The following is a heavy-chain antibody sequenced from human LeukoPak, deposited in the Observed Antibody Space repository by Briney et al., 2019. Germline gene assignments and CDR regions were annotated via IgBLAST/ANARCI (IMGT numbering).Heavy chain of an antibody. CDR3: AREYRGWQDYYFDY. D-gene: IGHD6-19*01. J-gene: IGHJ4*02. CDR1: GFSFSTYA. Sequence: GGSLRLSCAASGFSFSTYAMHWVRQAPGKGLEWVAVISYDGSKKYYADSVKGRFTISRDNSKNTLYVQMNSLRAEDTAVYYCAREYRGWQDYYFDYWGQGTLVIVSS. V-gene: IGHV3-30-3*01. CDR2: ISYDGSKK.